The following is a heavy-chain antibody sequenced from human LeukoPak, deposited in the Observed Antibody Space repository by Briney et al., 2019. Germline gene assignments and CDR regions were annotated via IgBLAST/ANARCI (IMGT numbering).Heavy chain of an antibody. CDR3: ARTIWGGGDLFYYFDY. Sequence: SVKVSCKASGGTFSSYAISWVRQAPGQGLEWMGGIIPIFGTANYAQKFQGRVTITADESTSTAYMELSSLRSEDTAVYYCARTIWGGGDLFYYFDYWGQGTLVTVSS. CDR2: IIPIFGTA. J-gene: IGHJ4*02. CDR1: GGTFSSYA. D-gene: IGHD2-21*02. V-gene: IGHV1-69*13.